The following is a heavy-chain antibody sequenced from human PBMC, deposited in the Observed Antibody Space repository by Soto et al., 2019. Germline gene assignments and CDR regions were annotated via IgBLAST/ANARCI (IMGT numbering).Heavy chain of an antibody. CDR2: IIPAFGTA. D-gene: IGHD3-9*01. Sequence: QVQLVQSGAEVKKPGSSVKVSCKASGGSLRNYGISWVRQAPGQGLEWMGGIIPAFGTANYAQKFQGRVTITPDESTSIVYMEVTSLKSEDTAVYYCARGDATKIVVTTYYAMDVWGQGTTVTVSS. J-gene: IGHJ6*02. CDR3: ARGDATKIVVTTYYAMDV. CDR1: GGSLRNYG. V-gene: IGHV1-69*05.